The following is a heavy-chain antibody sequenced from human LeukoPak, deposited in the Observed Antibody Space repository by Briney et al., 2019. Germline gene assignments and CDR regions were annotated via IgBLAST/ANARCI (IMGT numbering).Heavy chain of an antibody. CDR3: ARDPGDSDGWYYFDC. J-gene: IGHJ4*02. CDR1: GFSANNYW. CDR2: IKQDGSEK. Sequence: PGGSLRLSCAVSGFSANNYWMSWDRQGPGKGLEWVASIKQDGSEKYYVDSVKGRFTISRDNAKNSLYLQMNSLGVEDTAVYYCARDPGDSDGWYYFDCWGQGTLVTVSS. D-gene: IGHD6-19*01. V-gene: IGHV3-7*01.